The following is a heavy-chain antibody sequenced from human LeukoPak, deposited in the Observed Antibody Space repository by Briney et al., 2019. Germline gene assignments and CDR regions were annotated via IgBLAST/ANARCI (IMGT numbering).Heavy chain of an antibody. J-gene: IGHJ3*02. D-gene: IGHD2-2*01. Sequence: GGSLRLSCAASGFSFSSYVMSWVRQAPGKGLEWVSAISGSGGSTYFADSVKGRFTISRDNSKNTLYLQMNSLSAEDTAIYYCARGLGSSTSRHTFDIWGQGTMVTVSS. CDR1: GFSFSSYV. V-gene: IGHV3-23*01. CDR3: ARGLGSSTSRHTFDI. CDR2: ISGSGGST.